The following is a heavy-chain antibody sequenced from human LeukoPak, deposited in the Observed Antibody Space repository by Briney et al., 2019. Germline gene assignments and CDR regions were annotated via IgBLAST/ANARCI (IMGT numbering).Heavy chain of an antibody. CDR2: IYHSGST. J-gene: IGHJ6*03. V-gene: IGHV4-4*02. CDR1: GGSISSSNW. Sequence: SGTLSLTCAVSGGSISSSNWWSWVRQPPGKGLEWIGEIYHSGSTNYNPSLKSRVTISVDKSKNQFSLKLSSVAAADTAVYYCARYKGHYDILTGSADHYYYYYMDVWGKGTTVTVSS. D-gene: IGHD3-9*01. CDR3: ARYKGHYDILTGSADHYYYYYMDV.